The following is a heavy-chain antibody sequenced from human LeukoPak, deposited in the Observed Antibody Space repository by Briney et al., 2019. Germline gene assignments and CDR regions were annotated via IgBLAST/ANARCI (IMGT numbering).Heavy chain of an antibody. CDR3: ARDPEVVSGMDV. CDR1: GFTFNTYD. CDR2: IGTAGDT. J-gene: IGHJ6*02. V-gene: IGHV3-13*01. Sequence: GGSLRLSCAASGFTFNTYDMHWVRQATGKGLEWVSAIGTAGDTYYLGSVKGRFTISRENAKHSLSLQMNSLRAEDTAVYYCARDPEVVSGMDVWGQGTTVTVSS.